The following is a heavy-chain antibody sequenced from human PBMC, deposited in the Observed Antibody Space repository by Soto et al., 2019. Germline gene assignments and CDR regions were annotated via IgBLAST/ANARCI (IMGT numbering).Heavy chain of an antibody. CDR1: GGTFSSYA. CDR2: IIPIFGTA. Sequence: SVKGSCKASGGTFSSYAISWVRQAPGQGLEWMGGIIPIFGTANYAQKFQGRVTITADKSTSTAYMELSSLRSEDTAVYYCARDNPRDGYNLDYWGQGTLVTVSS. CDR3: ARDNPRDGYNLDY. D-gene: IGHD5-12*01. V-gene: IGHV1-69*06. J-gene: IGHJ4*02.